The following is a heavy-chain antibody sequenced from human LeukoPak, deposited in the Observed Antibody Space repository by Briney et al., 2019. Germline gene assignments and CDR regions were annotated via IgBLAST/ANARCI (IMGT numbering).Heavy chain of an antibody. J-gene: IGHJ4*02. CDR1: GFTFSSNG. V-gene: IGHV3-23*01. Sequence: PGGSLRLSCAASGFTFSSNGMSWVRQAPGKGLEWVSTISGRDSNTYYADSVEGRFTISRDNSKNTLYLQMNSPRAEDTALYYCAKRSDYGGNGNYFDYWGQGIPVTVSS. CDR3: AKRSDYGGNGNYFDY. CDR2: ISGRDSNT. D-gene: IGHD4-23*01.